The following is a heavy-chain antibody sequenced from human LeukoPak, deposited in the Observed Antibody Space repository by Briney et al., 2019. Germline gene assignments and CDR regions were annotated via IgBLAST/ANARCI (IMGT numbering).Heavy chain of an antibody. CDR1: GYTFTANY. D-gene: IGHD2-2*01. J-gene: IGHJ5*01. CDR3: ARGSGTSWFDY. CDR2: INSYSGAT. V-gene: IGHV1-2*02. Sequence: ASVKVSCKTSGYTFTANYIHWVRQAPRQGLEWVGWINSYSGATKYAQKSQGRVTMTRDTSIRTTYMELDRLTLDDTAVYYCARGSGTSWFDYWGQGTLVTVSS.